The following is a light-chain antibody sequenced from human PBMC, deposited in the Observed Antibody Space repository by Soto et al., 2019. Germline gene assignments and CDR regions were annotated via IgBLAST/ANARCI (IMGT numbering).Light chain of an antibody. Sequence: IQLTQSPSSLSASIGDRVTITCRASQGISNYLAWYQQKPGKAPKLLIYIASTLQGGVPSRFSGSGSGTDFSLTISSLQPEDVATYYCQYLNSFPLTFCGGTKVEIK. J-gene: IGKJ4*01. CDR1: QGISNY. CDR2: IAS. V-gene: IGKV1-9*01. CDR3: QYLNSFPLT.